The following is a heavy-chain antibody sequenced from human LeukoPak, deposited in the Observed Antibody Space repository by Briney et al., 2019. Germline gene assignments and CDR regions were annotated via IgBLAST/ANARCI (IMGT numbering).Heavy chain of an antibody. CDR2: INPSVGNT. V-gene: IGHV1-46*01. J-gene: IGHJ4*02. D-gene: IGHD1-26*01. CDR3: ARARYSGSYRPPLHFDY. Sequence: ASVKVSCKASGYTFTSYYMHWVRQAPGQGLEWMGIINPSVGNTNYAQKLQGRVTMTTDTSTSTAYMELRSLRSEDTAVYYCARARYSGSYRPPLHFDYWGQGTLVTVSS. CDR1: GYTFTSYY.